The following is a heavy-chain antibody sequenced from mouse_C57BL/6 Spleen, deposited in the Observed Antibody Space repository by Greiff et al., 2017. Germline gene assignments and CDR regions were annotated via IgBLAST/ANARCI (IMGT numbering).Heavy chain of an antibody. Sequence: EVQLQQSGPELVKPGASVKISCKASGYTFTDYYMNWVKQSHGKSLEWIGDINPNNGGTSYNQKFKGKATFTVDKSSSTAYMELRSLTSEDSAVYYGASYYPQGYWGQGTTLTVSS. D-gene: IGHD2-1*01. CDR1: GYTFTDYY. CDR2: INPNNGGT. J-gene: IGHJ2*01. CDR3: ASYYPQGY. V-gene: IGHV1-26*01.